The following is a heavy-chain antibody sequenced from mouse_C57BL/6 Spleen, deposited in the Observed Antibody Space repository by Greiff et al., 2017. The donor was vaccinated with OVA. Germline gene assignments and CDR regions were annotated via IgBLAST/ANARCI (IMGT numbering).Heavy chain of an antibody. J-gene: IGHJ1*03. Sequence: QVQLQQPGAELVKPGASVKLSCKASGYTFTSYWMHWVKQSPGQGLEWIGMIHPNSGSTNYNEKFKSKATLTVDNSSSTAYMHRSSLTSEDSAVYYCASHDYFDVWGTGTTVTVSS. V-gene: IGHV1-64*01. CDR1: GYTFTSYW. CDR2: IHPNSGST. CDR3: ASHDYFDV.